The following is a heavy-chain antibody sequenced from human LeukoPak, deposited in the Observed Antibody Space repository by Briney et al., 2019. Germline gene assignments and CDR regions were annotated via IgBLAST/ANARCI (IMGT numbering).Heavy chain of an antibody. CDR1: GYTFTSYG. Sequence: ASVKVSCKASGYTFTSYGISWVRQAPGQGLEWMGWISAYNGNTNYAQKLQGRVTMTTDTSTSTAYMELRSLRSDDTAVYYCARDPGMGFLEWLLGGDAFDIWGQGTMVTVSS. CDR2: ISAYNGNT. J-gene: IGHJ3*02. CDR3: ARDPGMGFLEWLLGGDAFDI. D-gene: IGHD3-3*01. V-gene: IGHV1-18*01.